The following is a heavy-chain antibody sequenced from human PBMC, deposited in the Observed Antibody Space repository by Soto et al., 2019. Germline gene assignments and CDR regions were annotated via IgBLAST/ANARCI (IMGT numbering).Heavy chain of an antibody. CDR3: AKRQLYEYNWFDP. V-gene: IGHV3-30*18. CDR2: ISYDGSNK. J-gene: IGHJ5*02. D-gene: IGHD6-13*01. CDR1: GFTFSSYG. Sequence: GGSLRLSCAASGFTFSSYGMHWVRQAPGKGLEWVAVISYDGSNKYYADSVKGRFTISRDNSKNTLYLQMNSLRAEDTAVYYCAKRQLYEYNWFDPWGQGTLVTVSS.